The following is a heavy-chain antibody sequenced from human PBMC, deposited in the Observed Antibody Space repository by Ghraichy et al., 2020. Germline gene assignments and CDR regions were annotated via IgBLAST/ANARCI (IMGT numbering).Heavy chain of an antibody. D-gene: IGHD1-14*01. CDR2: ISWDGGST. J-gene: IGHJ6*02. CDR3: AKDIFPHSEIAGLHYYYYGMDV. Sequence: GGSLRLSCAASGFTFDDYAMHWVRQAPGKGLEWVSLISWDGGSTYYADSVKGRFTISRDNSKNSLYLQMNSLRAEDTALYYCAKDIFPHSEIAGLHYYYYGMDVWGQGTTVTVSS. CDR1: GFTFDDYA. V-gene: IGHV3-43D*04.